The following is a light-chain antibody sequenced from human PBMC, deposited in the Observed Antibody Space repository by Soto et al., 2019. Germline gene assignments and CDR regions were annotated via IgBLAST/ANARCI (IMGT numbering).Light chain of an antibody. CDR2: GAL. V-gene: IGKV3-20*01. CDR1: QLVVTDY. CDR3: QLFGSSVA. Sequence: EIVLTQSPGTLSLTPGERATLSCRASQLVVTDYLHWYQQKPGQAPRLLIYGALNRATGMPDRFSGSGSRTDFTLTISRLEPEDCAVYYCQLFGSSVALGPGTKVDIK. J-gene: IGKJ3*01.